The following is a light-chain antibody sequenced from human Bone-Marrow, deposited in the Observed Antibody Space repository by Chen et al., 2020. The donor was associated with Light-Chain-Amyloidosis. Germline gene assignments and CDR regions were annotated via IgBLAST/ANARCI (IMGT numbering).Light chain of an antibody. Sequence: QPALTQPPSVSGSPGQSITISCAGTSSDVGGDNHVSWYQQPPDKAPKLMIYEVTNRPSWFPDRFSGSKSDNTASLTISGLQTEDEADYFCSSYTITNTLVFGSGTRVTVL. CDR3: SSYTITNTLV. CDR2: EVT. CDR1: SSDVGGDNH. J-gene: IGLJ1*01. V-gene: IGLV2-14*01.